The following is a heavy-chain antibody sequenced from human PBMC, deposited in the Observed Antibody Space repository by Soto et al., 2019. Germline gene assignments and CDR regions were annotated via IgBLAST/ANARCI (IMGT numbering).Heavy chain of an antibody. CDR1: GGSISSGGYY. Sequence: SKTLSLTCTVSGGSISSGGYYWSWIRQHPVKGLEWIGNIYYSGNSHYSPSLRSRLTISIDTSKNQFSLRLSSVTAADTAVYYCARERQPYISSQGVWFGPWGQGTLVTVSS. D-gene: IGHD3-3*02. J-gene: IGHJ5*02. CDR2: IYYSGNS. V-gene: IGHV4-31*03. CDR3: ARERQPYISSQGVWFGP.